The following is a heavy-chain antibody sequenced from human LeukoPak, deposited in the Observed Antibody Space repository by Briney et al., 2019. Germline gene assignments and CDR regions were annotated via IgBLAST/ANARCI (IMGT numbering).Heavy chain of an antibody. J-gene: IGHJ4*02. Sequence: SVTVSYKASGGTFNSYAISWVRQAPGQGLEWVGGIIPIFGTANYAQKFQGRVTITTDESTSTAYVELSSLRSEDTAVYYCAKTRSYGGNPLNFDYWGQGTLVTVSS. V-gene: IGHV1-69*05. CDR3: AKTRSYGGNPLNFDY. D-gene: IGHD4-23*01. CDR2: IIPIFGTA. CDR1: GGTFNSYA.